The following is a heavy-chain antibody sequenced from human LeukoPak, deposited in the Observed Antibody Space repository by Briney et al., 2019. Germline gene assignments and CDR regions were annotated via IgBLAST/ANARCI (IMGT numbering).Heavy chain of an antibody. J-gene: IGHJ4*02. CDR2: IYYSGST. CDR1: GGSISSYY. D-gene: IGHD3-10*01. V-gene: IGHV4-59*01. CDR3: ARRTGSYFGQFDS. Sequence: SETLSLTCTVSGGSISSYYWSWIRQPPGKGLEWIGYIYYSGSTNYNPSLKSRVTISVDTSKNKFSLRLRSVTAADTAIYYCARRTGSYFGQFDSWGQGTLVTVSS.